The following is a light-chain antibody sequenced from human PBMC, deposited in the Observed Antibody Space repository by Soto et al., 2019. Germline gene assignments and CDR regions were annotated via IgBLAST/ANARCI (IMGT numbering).Light chain of an antibody. V-gene: IGLV2-14*03. J-gene: IGLJ1*01. CDR1: SSDVGTYKY. CDR3: NSYTTSSTLV. Sequence: QSALTQPASVSGSPGQSITISCTGTSSDVGTYKYVSWYQQHPGKAPKLMIYDVSNRPSGVSNRFSGSKSGTTASLTISGLQAEDEADYYCNSYTTSSTLVFGTGTKVTVL. CDR2: DVS.